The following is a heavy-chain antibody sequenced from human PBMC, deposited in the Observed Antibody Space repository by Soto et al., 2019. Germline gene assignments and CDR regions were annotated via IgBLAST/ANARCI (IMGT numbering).Heavy chain of an antibody. Sequence: GGSLRLSCAASGFTFSSYGMHWVRQAPGKGLEWVAVISYDGSNKYYADSVKGRFTISRDNSKNTLYLQMSSLRSEDTAVYYCARGREGYFDYWGQGTLVTVSS. V-gene: IGHV3-30*03. CDR1: GFTFSSYG. CDR3: ARGREGYFDY. J-gene: IGHJ4*02. CDR2: ISYDGSNK.